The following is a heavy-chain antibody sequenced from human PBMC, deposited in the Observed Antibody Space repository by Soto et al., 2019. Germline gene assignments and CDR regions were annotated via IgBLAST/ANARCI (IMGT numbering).Heavy chain of an antibody. D-gene: IGHD3-16*01. J-gene: IGHJ6*02. Sequence: QVQLVQSGDEVKKPGASVKVSCKASGYIFVNYGIAWVRQAPGQGLEWMGWISPYTGNTHSASKVQGRLTMTTDTPTSTPDMDLGSLTSDDTAVYYCVMVDNYVTPTPQDVWGQGTTVTVSS. CDR1: GYIFVNYG. CDR3: VMVDNYVTPTPQDV. CDR2: ISPYTGNT. V-gene: IGHV1-18*01.